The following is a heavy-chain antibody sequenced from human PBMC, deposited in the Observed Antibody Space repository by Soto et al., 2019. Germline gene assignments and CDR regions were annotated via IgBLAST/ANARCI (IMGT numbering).Heavy chain of an antibody. CDR2: TNQRGSA. J-gene: IGHJ6*03. CDR3: ARVVRYYGSGSYQYYYYYMDV. D-gene: IGHD3-10*01. CDR1: GQSFRGYY. Sequence: SETLSLTSAVYGQSFRGYYCSWIRQPPGKGLEWFGDTNQRGSANYNHSLKSRVTISVDTSKNQFCLKLSSVTAADTAVYYCARVVRYYGSGSYQYYYYYMDVWGKGTTVTVSS. V-gene: IGHV4-34*01.